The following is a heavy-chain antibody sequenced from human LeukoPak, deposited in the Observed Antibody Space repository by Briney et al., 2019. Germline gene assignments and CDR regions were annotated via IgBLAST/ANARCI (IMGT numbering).Heavy chain of an antibody. Sequence: GESLKISCKDSGYSFTSYWIGWVRQMAGKGLEWMGIIYPGDSDTRYSPSFQGQVTISADKSINTAYLQWSSLKASDTAIYYCARRGEAMDPFDYWGQGTLVTVSS. V-gene: IGHV5-51*01. CDR1: GYSFTSYW. CDR2: IYPGDSDT. J-gene: IGHJ4*02. D-gene: IGHD5-18*01. CDR3: ARRGEAMDPFDY.